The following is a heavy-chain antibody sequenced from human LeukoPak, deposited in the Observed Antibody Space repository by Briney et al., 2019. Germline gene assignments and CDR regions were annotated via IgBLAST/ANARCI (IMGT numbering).Heavy chain of an antibody. Sequence: SETLSLTCTVSGGSISSHYWSWIRQPPAKGLEWIGYIYYSGSTNYNPSLKSRVTISVDTSKNQFSLKLSSVTAADTAVYYCARGAPYYYDSSGLPDYWGQGTLVTVAS. CDR1: GGSISSHY. CDR3: ARGAPYYYDSSGLPDY. CDR2: IYYSGST. D-gene: IGHD3-22*01. J-gene: IGHJ4*02. V-gene: IGHV4-59*11.